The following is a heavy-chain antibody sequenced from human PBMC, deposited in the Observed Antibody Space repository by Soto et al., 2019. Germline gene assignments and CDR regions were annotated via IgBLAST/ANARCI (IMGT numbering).Heavy chain of an antibody. CDR1: GVSFSGYY. Sequence: SETLSLTCAVYGVSFSGYYWSWIRQPPGKGLEWIGEINHSGSTNYNPSLKSRVTISVDTSKNQFSLKLSSVTAADTAVYYCAREAWGGITIFGVVPSKYYYYGMDVWGKGTTVTVSS. V-gene: IGHV4-34*01. CDR3: AREAWGGITIFGVVPSKYYYYGMDV. J-gene: IGHJ6*04. D-gene: IGHD3-3*01. CDR2: INHSGST.